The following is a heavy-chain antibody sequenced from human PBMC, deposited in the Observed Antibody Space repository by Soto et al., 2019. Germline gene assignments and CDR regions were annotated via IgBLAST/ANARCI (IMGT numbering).Heavy chain of an antibody. J-gene: IGHJ6*02. CDR3: ARDPIVVVPAATDYGGNSDYYYYGMDV. V-gene: IGHV3-73*01. D-gene: IGHD2-2*01. Sequence: VGSLRLSCAASGFTFSGSTVHWVRQASGKGLEWVGRIRDKANNYATSYDASIKGRFTISRDDSKNTAYLHMNSLKAEDTAVYYCARDPIVVVPAATDYGGNSDYYYYGMDVWGQGTTVTVSS. CDR1: GFTFSGST. CDR2: IRDKANNYAT.